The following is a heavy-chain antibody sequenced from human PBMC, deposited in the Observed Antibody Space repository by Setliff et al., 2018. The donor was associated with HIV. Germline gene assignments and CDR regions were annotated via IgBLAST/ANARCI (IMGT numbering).Heavy chain of an antibody. D-gene: IGHD1-26*01. J-gene: IGHJ4*02. Sequence: PGGSLRLSCAASGFTFSSYWMSWVRQAPGKGPEWVANIKTDGSEKFYVDSVKGRFTISREHAKNSLYLQMNNLRVEDTALYYCARDNPSTYGTAWDLFDSWGQGTLVTVSS. CDR2: IKTDGSEK. CDR3: ARDNPSTYGTAWDLFDS. CDR1: GFTFSSYW. V-gene: IGHV3-7*01.